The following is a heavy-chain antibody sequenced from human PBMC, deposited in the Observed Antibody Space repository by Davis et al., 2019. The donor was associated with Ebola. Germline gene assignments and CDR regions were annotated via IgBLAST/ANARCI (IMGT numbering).Heavy chain of an antibody. D-gene: IGHD3-3*01. Sequence: PGGSLRLSCAVSGLTLAPYGMHWVRQAPGQGLEFVSSISGSAATTYYADSLRGRFTISRDNSKNTLYLQMDSLRGEDTAIYFCAKVYFDFWSGSKPFDIWGQGTPVSVSS. V-gene: IGHV3-23*01. CDR3: AKVYFDFWSGSKPFDI. J-gene: IGHJ4*02. CDR1: GLTLAPYG. CDR2: ISGSAATT.